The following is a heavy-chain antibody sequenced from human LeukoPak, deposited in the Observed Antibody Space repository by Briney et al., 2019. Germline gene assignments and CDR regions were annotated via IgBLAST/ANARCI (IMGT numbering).Heavy chain of an antibody. CDR1: GGSISSGGYY. V-gene: IGHV4-31*03. D-gene: IGHD6-25*01. CDR3: ARESGSSEYYYYYYGMDV. CDR2: IYYSGST. J-gene: IGHJ6*02. Sequence: SETLSLTCTVSGGSISSGGYYWSRIRQHPGKGLEWIGYIYYSGSTYYNPSLKSRVTISVDTSKNQFSLKLSSVTAADTAVYYCARESGSSEYYYYYYGMDVWGQGTTVTVSS.